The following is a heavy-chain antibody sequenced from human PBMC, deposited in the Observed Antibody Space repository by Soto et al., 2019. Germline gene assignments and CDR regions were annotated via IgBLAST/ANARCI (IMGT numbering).Heavy chain of an antibody. V-gene: IGHV3-15*01. D-gene: IGHD5-12*01. Sequence: KAGGSLRLSCAASGFTFSNAWMSWVRQAPGKGLEWVGRIKSKTDGGTTDYAAPVKGRFTISRDDSKNTLYLQMNSLKTEDTAVYYCTTEFGLVATIFVYYFDYWGQGTLVTVSS. CDR3: TTEFGLVATIFVYYFDY. J-gene: IGHJ4*02. CDR2: IKSKTDGGTT. CDR1: GFTFSNAW.